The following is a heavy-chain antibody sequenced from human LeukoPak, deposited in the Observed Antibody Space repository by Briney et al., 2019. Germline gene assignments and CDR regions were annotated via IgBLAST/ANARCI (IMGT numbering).Heavy chain of an antibody. CDR2: INHSGST. CDR1: GGSFSGYY. Sequence: SETLSLTCAVYGGSFSGYYWSWIRQPPGKGLEWIGEINHSGSTNYNPSLKSRVTISVDTSKNQFSLKLSSVTAADTAVYYCASKGLVWQWLVRNWFDPWGQGTLVTVSS. CDR3: ASKGLVWQWLVRNWFDP. V-gene: IGHV4-34*01. D-gene: IGHD6-19*01. J-gene: IGHJ5*02.